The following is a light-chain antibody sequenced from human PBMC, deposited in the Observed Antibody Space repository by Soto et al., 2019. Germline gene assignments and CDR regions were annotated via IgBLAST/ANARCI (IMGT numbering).Light chain of an antibody. CDR3: QQYDSYPWT. CDR1: QSVSSK. J-gene: IGKJ1*01. CDR2: GAS. V-gene: IGKV3-15*01. Sequence: EIVMTQSPATLSVSPGERATLSCRASQSVSSKLVWYQQKPGQAPRLLIYGASTRATGIPARFSGSGSGTEFTLTISSLQSEDFATYYCQQYDSYPWTFGQGTKVEVK.